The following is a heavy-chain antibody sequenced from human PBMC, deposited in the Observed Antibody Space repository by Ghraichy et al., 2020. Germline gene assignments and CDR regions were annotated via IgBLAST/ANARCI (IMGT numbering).Heavy chain of an antibody. D-gene: IGHD2-8*01. CDR3: VRNVSVTVASNVRCETFEP. J-gene: IGHJ3*01. Sequence: SETLSLTCTVSGDSQSGFKHYWGWIRQDPGKGLVWIGSAYNSGSTHYNPSLKSRVTISVATSKNQFSLRLSSVTAADTAVYYCVRNVSVTVASNVRCETFEPWGQGTMVTGS. CDR1: GDSQSGFKHY. CDR2: AYNSGST. V-gene: IGHV4-39*01.